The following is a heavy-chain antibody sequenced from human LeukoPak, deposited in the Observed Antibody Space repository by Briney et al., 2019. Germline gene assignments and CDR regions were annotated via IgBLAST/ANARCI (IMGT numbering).Heavy chain of an antibody. D-gene: IGHD2-21*02. CDR2: INPNSGGT. V-gene: IGHV1-2*02. Sequence: SVKVSCKASGYTFTGYYMHWVRQAPGQGLEWMGWINPNSGGTNYAQKFQGRVTMTRDTSISTAYVELSRLRSDDTAVYYCARDPDVVVTAIRPPTNDYWGQGTLVTVSS. CDR1: GYTFTGYY. J-gene: IGHJ4*02. CDR3: ARDPDVVVTAIRPPTNDY.